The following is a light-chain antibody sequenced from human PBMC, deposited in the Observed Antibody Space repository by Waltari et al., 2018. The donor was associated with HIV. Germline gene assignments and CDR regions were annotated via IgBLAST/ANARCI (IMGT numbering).Light chain of an antibody. CDR1: SPNVGASY. CDR3: GTWDNRLTTVV. Sequence: QSVFTQPPSVSAAPGQKVTISCPGGSPNVGASYVSWYQQLPGTAPKLLIYDDDKRPSGIPDRFSGSKSGTSATLGITGLQTGDEADYYCGTWDNRLTTVVFGGGTKLTVL. V-gene: IGLV1-51*01. CDR2: DDD. J-gene: IGLJ2*01.